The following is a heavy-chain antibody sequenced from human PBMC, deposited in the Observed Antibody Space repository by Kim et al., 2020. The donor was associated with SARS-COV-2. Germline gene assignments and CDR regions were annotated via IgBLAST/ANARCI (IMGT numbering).Heavy chain of an antibody. CDR3: ARGAGLWFGASDP. V-gene: IGHV3-33*01. D-gene: IGHD3-10*01. J-gene: IGHJ5*02. Sequence: FADSVKGRFTVSRDNSKNTVYLHMSTLRAEDTAVYYCARGAGLWFGASDPWGQGTLVTVSS.